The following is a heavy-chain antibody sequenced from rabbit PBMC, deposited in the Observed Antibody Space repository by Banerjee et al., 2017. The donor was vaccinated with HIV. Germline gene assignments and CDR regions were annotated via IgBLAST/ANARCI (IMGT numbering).Heavy chain of an antibody. D-gene: IGHD1-1*01. V-gene: IGHV1S40*01. CDR1: GLSLNSNA. CDR2: IYAGSSGST. J-gene: IGHJ4*01. CDR3: ARGLGYASL. Sequence: QSLEESGGDLVKPGASLTLTCTASGLSLNSNAMCWVRQAPGKGLEWIACIYAGSSGSTDYASWAKGRFTISKTSSTTVTLQMTSLTAADTATYFCARGLGYASLWGPGTLVTVS.